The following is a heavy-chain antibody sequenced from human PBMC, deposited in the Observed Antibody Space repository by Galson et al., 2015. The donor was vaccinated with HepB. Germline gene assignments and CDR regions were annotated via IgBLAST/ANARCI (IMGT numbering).Heavy chain of an antibody. V-gene: IGHV3-33*01. CDR3: ARAERLTGGFWFDP. CDR1: GFTFSSYG. Sequence: SLRLSCAASGFTFSSYGMHWVRQAPGKGLEWVAVIWYDGSNKYYADSVKGRFTISRDNSKNTLYLQMNSLRAEDTAVYYCARAERLTGGFWFDPWGQGTLVTVSS. D-gene: IGHD6-25*01. CDR2: IWYDGSNK. J-gene: IGHJ5*02.